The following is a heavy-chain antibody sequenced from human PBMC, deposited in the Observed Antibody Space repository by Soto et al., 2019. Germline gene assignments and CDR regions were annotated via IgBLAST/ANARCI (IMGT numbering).Heavy chain of an antibody. J-gene: IGHJ4*02. CDR1: GYTFTSYY. D-gene: IGHD3-10*01. CDR2: INPSGGST. Sequence: GASVTVSCKASGYTFTSYYMHWVRQAPGQGLEWMGIINPSGGSTSYAQKFQGRVTMTRDTSTSTVYMELSSLRSGDTAVYYCARFGGGNATYYFDYWGQGTLVTSPQ. V-gene: IGHV1-46*03. CDR3: ARFGGGNATYYFDY.